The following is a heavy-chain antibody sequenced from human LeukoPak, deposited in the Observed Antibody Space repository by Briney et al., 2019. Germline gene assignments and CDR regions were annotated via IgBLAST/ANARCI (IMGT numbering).Heavy chain of an antibody. CDR2: ISYDESNK. D-gene: IGHD3-3*01. Sequence: GGSLRLSCAASGFTFSSSAMHWVRQAPGKGLEWVAVISYDESNKYYADSVEGRFTISRDNSKNTLYLQMNNLRAEDTAVYYCARGTDTKPFWSGYWVDVWGQGTTVTVSS. CDR3: ARGTDTKPFWSGYWVDV. J-gene: IGHJ6*02. CDR1: GFTFSSSA. V-gene: IGHV3-30*03.